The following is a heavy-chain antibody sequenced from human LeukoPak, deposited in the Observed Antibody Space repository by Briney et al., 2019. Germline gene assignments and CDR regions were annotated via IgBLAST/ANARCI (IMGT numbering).Heavy chain of an antibody. V-gene: IGHV3-23*01. J-gene: IGHJ4*02. CDR3: ARDGDFDDVWEYSSSSGFDY. D-gene: IGHD6-6*01. CDR2: ITGGGSST. Sequence: GGSLRLSCAASGFTFSSYAMSWVRQAPGKGLEWVSAITGGGSSTYYADSVKGRFTISRDNSKNTLYLQMNSLRAEDTAVYYCARDGDFDDVWEYSSSSGFDYWGQGTLVTVSS. CDR1: GFTFSSYA.